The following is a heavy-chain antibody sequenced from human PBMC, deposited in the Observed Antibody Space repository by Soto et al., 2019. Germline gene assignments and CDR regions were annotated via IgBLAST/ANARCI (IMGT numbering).Heavy chain of an antibody. J-gene: IGHJ5*02. CDR2: IDYSGST. CDR1: GGSISSGGYY. V-gene: IGHV4-31*03. D-gene: IGHD3-16*01. CDR3: ARVKAGGGMPWWFDP. Sequence: QVQLQESGPGLVKPSQTLSLTCTVSGGSISSGGYYWSWIRQHPGKGLEWIGYIDYSGSTYYNPSLKSRVTISVDTSKNQCSLKLSAVTAADTAVYDCARVKAGGGMPWWFDPGGQGTLVTVSS.